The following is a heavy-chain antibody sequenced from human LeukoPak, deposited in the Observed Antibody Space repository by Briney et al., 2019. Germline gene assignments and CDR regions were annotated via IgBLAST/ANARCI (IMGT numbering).Heavy chain of an antibody. D-gene: IGHD1-7*01. J-gene: IGHJ4*02. CDR2: ISKDGSDK. Sequence: PGGSLRLSWAASGFTFSDYAMHWVRQAPGKGLEWVAVISKDGSDKYYPGSVRGRFTISRDNSKNTIYLQMDSLRAEDTAIYYCARDYWWNYDYWGQGTLVTVSS. V-gene: IGHV3-30-3*01. CDR3: ARDYWWNYDY. CDR1: GFTFSDYA.